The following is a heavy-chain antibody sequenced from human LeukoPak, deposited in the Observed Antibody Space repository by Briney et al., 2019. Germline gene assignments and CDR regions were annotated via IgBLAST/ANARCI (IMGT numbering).Heavy chain of an antibody. Sequence: SQTLSLTCFVSGASISGADHYWSWIRQPPGTGLEWIGYIYYSGTTSYNPSLKSRVLISVDTSKNHFSLKLSSVTAADTAMYYCARVSDTVPSIYFDFWGQGTLVTVSS. J-gene: IGHJ4*02. V-gene: IGHV4-30-4*01. CDR3: ARVSDTVPSIYFDF. D-gene: IGHD2/OR15-2a*01. CDR1: GASISGADHY. CDR2: IYYSGTT.